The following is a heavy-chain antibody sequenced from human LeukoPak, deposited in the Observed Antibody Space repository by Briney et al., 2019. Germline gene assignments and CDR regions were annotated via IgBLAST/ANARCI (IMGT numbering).Heavy chain of an antibody. D-gene: IGHD5-18*01. CDR2: IIPIFGTA. V-gene: IGHV1-69*13. CDR3: ARMNTAMVTLLYFDY. CDR1: GGTFSSYA. Sequence: ASVKVSCKASGGTFSSYAISWVRQAPGQGLEWMGGIIPIFGTANYAQKFQGRVTITADESTSTAYMELSSLRSEDTAVYYCARMNTAMVTLLYFDYWGQGTLVTVSS. J-gene: IGHJ4*02.